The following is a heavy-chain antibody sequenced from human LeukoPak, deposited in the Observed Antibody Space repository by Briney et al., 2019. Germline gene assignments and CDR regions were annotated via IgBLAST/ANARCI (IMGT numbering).Heavy chain of an antibody. J-gene: IGHJ4*02. CDR1: GGSISSSYY. CDR2: IYYSGST. Sequence: SETLSLTCAVSGGSISSSYYWSWIRQPPGKGLEWIGYIYYSGSTNYNPSLKSRVTISVDTSKNQFSLKLSSVTAADTAVYYCARIRIAVAGILFDYWGQGTLVTVSS. D-gene: IGHD6-19*01. V-gene: IGHV4-61*01. CDR3: ARIRIAVAGILFDY.